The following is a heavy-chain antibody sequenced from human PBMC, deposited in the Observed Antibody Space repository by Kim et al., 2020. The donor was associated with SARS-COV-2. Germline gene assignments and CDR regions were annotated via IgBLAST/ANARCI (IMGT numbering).Heavy chain of an antibody. CDR1: GFTFSSYA. V-gene: IGHV3-30*04. CDR2: ISYDGSNK. J-gene: IGHJ5*02. Sequence: GGSLRLSCAASGFTFSSYAMHWVRQAPGKGLEWVAVISYDGSNKYYADSVKGRFTISRDNSKNTLYLQMNSLRAEDTAVYYCARVSGSYYYNWFDPWGQG. CDR3: ARVSGSYYYNWFDP. D-gene: IGHD3-10*01.